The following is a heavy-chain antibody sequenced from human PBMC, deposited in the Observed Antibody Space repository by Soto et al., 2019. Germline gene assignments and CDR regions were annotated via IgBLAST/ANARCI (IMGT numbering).Heavy chain of an antibody. V-gene: IGHV3-7*01. CDR2: IQPDGSDT. CDR3: ARSLYSGASD. CDR1: GFTFSTAW. D-gene: IGHD6-19*01. J-gene: IGHJ4*02. Sequence: EVQLVESGGGLVQPGGSLRLSCAASGFTFSTAWMSWVRQAPGKGLEWVAHIQPDGSDTYYGDSVKGRFTVSRDNPKNSLYLQLNCLRADDTAVYYCARSLYSGASDWGQGTLVTVSS.